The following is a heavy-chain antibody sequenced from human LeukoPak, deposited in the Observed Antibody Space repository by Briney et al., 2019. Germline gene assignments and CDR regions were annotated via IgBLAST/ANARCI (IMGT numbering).Heavy chain of an antibody. Sequence: GESLKISCKGSGYSFTSYWIGWVRQMPGKGLEWIGIIYPGDSATSYSSAFQGQVTISADKSISTAYLQWSSLKASDTAMYYCARLWYSSGWYVGYFDYWGQGTLVTVSS. J-gene: IGHJ4*02. CDR3: ARLWYSSGWYVGYFDY. D-gene: IGHD6-19*01. V-gene: IGHV5-51*01. CDR1: GYSFTSYW. CDR2: IYPGDSAT.